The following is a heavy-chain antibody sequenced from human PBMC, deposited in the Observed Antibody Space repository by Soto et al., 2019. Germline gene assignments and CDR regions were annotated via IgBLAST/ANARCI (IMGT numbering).Heavy chain of an antibody. CDR3: ATNETWGSGSPLNWFDP. Sequence: SLTCTVSGGSISSGDYYWSWIRQPPGKGMEWIGYIYYSGSTYYNPSLKSRVTISLDTAKNQFSLELSSWTASDPGVLYMATNETWGSGSPLNWFDPWGQGTLVTVSS. D-gene: IGHD3-10*01. CDR2: IYYSGST. J-gene: IGHJ5*02. V-gene: IGHV4-30-4*01. CDR1: GGSISSGDYY.